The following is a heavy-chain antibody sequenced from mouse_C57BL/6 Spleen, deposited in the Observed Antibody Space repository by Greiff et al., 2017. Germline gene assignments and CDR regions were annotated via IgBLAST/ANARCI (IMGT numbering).Heavy chain of an antibody. Sequence: EVMLVESGGGLVKPGGSLKLSCAASGFTFSSYAMSWVRQTPEKRLEWVATISDGGSYTYYPDNVKGRFTISRDNAKNNLYLQMSHLKSEDTAMYYCARPGRPGYGSSYPFAYWGQGTLGTVSA. J-gene: IGHJ3*01. CDR2: ISDGGSYT. CDR3: ARPGRPGYGSSYPFAY. D-gene: IGHD1-1*01. V-gene: IGHV5-4*03. CDR1: GFTFSSYA.